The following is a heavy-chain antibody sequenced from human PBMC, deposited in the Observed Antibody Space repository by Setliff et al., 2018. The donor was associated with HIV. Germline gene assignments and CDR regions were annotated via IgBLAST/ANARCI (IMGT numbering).Heavy chain of an antibody. D-gene: IGHD6-6*01. J-gene: IGHJ1*01. CDR1: GGSINSGGYY. Sequence: PSETLSLTCTVSGGSINSGGYYWAWIRQHPQRGLEWIGYIDYSGRGYYSPSLKSRVTISADTSKNQFSLKLSSVTAADTAVYYCARDPAPSSSASYFQHWGQGTPVTVSS. CDR2: IDYSGRG. CDR3: ARDPAPSSSASYFQH. V-gene: IGHV4-31*03.